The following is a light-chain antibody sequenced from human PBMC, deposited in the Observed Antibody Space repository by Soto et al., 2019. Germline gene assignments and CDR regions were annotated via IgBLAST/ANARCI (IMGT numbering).Light chain of an antibody. J-gene: IGKJ2*01. V-gene: IGKV1-5*01. CDR2: DAS. CDR1: QSINFW. CDR3: QQYNSYPYT. Sequence: DIQMTQSPSTLSASVGDRVTITCRASQSINFWLAWYQQRPGKAPNLLIYDASNLESGVPSRIRGSGSGTEFTLTISSLQPDDFATYYCQQYNSYPYTFGQGTKVEIK.